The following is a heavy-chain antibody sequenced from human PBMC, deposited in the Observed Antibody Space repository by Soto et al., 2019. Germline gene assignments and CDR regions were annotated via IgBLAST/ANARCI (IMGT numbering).Heavy chain of an antibody. J-gene: IGHJ3*02. CDR3: ARSAFGVVTQDAFDI. D-gene: IGHD3-3*01. Sequence: PGGSLRLSCAASGFPFNSYSMNWVRQAPGKGLEWVSYISSGSMTIYYADSVKGRFTISREKPKNSLFLQMNSLRAEDTAVYYCARSAFGVVTQDAFDIWGQGTMVTVSS. V-gene: IGHV3-48*01. CDR2: ISSGSMTI. CDR1: GFPFNSYS.